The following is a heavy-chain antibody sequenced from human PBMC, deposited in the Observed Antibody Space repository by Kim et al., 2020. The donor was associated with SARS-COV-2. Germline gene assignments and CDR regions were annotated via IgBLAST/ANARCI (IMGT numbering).Heavy chain of an antibody. CDR3: ARDAGWDFWSGYWAGGEKKNYYFDY. CDR2: ISAYNGNT. D-gene: IGHD3-3*01. J-gene: IGHJ4*02. V-gene: IGHV1-18*01. CDR1: GYTFTSYG. Sequence: ASVKVSCKASGYTFTSYGISWVRQAPGQGLEWMGWISAYNGNTNYAQKLQGRVTMTTDTSTSTAYMELRSLRSDDTAVYYCARDAGWDFWSGYWAGGEKKNYYFDYWGQGTLVTVSS.